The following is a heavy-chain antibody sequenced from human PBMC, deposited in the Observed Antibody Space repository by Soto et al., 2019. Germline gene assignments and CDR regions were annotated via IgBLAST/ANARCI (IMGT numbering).Heavy chain of an antibody. V-gene: IGHV3-23*01. CDR3: ARGDRGGSGSPASYYYSGLDV. J-gene: IGHJ6*02. Sequence: DVHLLESGGDLVQQGGSLRLSCTASGFILSSYAMSWLRQAPGKGLEWVSSVSAGGDMNYNSDSVKGRFTISRDNSNNALFLQMNSLRIEDTALYYCARGDRGGSGSPASYYYSGLDVWGQGTTVTVS. CDR1: GFILSSYA. D-gene: IGHD3-10*01. CDR2: VSAGGDMN.